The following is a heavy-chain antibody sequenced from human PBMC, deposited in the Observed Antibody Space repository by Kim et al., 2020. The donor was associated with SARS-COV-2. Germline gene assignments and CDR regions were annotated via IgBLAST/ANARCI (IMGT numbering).Heavy chain of an antibody. Sequence: KDTRKFEGKVTVTRDTSARTVYMELSSLRSEDTAVYYCARGGGMLLWSYWGQGTLVTVSS. J-gene: IGHJ4*02. D-gene: IGHD3-10*01. CDR3: ARGGGMLLWSY. V-gene: IGHV1-3*01.